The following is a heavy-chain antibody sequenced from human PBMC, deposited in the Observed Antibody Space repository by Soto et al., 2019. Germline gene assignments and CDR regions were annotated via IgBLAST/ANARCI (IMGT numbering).Heavy chain of an antibody. CDR2: INAGVGHT. J-gene: IGHJ4*02. CDR1: GYTINSYT. V-gene: IGHV1-3*01. CDR3: AGDTPLSSALGY. D-gene: IGHD6-13*01. Sequence: GASVKVSCKASGYTINSYTIHWVRQAPGQRLEWMGWINAGVGHTKYSQKFQGRVTLTTDTSARTVYMDLGSLRSEDTAVYYCAGDTPLSSALGYWRQGTLVTVSS.